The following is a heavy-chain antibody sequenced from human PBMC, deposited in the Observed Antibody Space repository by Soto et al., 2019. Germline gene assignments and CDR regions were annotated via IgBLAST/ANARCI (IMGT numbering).Heavy chain of an antibody. V-gene: IGHV3-15*07. D-gene: IGHD2-15*01. CDR3: TTVSEVYCSGGSCYLGPDY. J-gene: IGHJ4*02. CDR2: IKSKTDGGTK. Sequence: GGSLRLSCAASGFTFSNAWMNWVRQAPGKGLEWVGRIKSKTDGGTKDYAAPVKGRFTISRGDSKNTLYLQMNSLKTEDTAVYYCTTVSEVYCSGGSCYLGPDYWGQGTLVTVSS. CDR1: GFTFSNAW.